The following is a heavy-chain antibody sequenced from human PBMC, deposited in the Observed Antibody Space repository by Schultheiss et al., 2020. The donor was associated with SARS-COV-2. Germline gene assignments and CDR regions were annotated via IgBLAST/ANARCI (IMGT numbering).Heavy chain of an antibody. D-gene: IGHD4-17*01. CDR3: ASSAVTTAGLFGY. J-gene: IGHJ4*02. CDR1: GGSFSVYY. CDR2: IYYSGST. Sequence: SETLSLTCAVYGGSFSVYYWTWIRQPPGKGLEWIGYIYYSGSTYYNPSLKSLVTISVDTSKNQFSLKLSSVTAADTAVYYCASSAVTTAGLFGYWGQGTLVTVSS. V-gene: IGHV4-34*09.